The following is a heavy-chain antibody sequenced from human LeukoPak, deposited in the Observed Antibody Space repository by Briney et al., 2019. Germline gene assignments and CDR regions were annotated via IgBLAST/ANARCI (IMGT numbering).Heavy chain of an antibody. V-gene: IGHV1-69*04. D-gene: IGHD2-15*01. CDR3: ARDLDPYCSGGSCGFYYFDY. J-gene: IGHJ4*02. Sequence: SVKVSCKASGGTFSSYAISWVQQAPGQGLEWMGRIIPILGIANYAQKFQGRVTITADKSTSTAYKELSSLRSEDTAVYYCARDLDPYCSGGSCGFYYFDYWGQGTLVTVSS. CDR1: GGTFSSYA. CDR2: IIPILGIA.